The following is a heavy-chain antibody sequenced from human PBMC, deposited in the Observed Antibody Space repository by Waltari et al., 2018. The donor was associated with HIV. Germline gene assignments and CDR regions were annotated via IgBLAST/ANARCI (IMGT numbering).Heavy chain of an antibody. CDR2: LYTSGST. V-gene: IGHV4-61*02. CDR3: ARAVVGGYDLGNNWFDP. D-gene: IGHD5-12*01. Sequence: QVQLQESGPGLVKPSQTLSLTCTVSGGSISSGSYPWSWIRQPAGKGLEWTGRLYTSGSTDYNPSLKSRATISGDTSKNQFSLKLSSVTAADTAVYYCARAVVGGYDLGNNWFDPWGQGTLVTVSS. J-gene: IGHJ5*02. CDR1: GGSISSGSYP.